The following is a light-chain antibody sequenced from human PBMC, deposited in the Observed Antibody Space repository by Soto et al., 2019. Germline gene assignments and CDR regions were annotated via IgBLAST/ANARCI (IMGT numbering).Light chain of an antibody. CDR1: SSDVGYYDY. J-gene: IGLJ1*01. V-gene: IGLV2-14*01. CDR2: EVT. Sequence: QSALTQPASVSGSLGQSITISCTGTSSDVGYYDYVSWYQQHPGKAPKLMIYEVTNRPSGISNRFSGSKSGNTASLNISGLQAEDEDDYSCSSYTSSSTDVFGTGTKLTVL. CDR3: SSYTSSSTDV.